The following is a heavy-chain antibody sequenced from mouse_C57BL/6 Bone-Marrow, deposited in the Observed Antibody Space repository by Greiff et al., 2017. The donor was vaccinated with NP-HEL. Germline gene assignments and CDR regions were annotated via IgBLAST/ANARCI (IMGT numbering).Heavy chain of an antibody. Sequence: EVKLVESGGGLVKPGGSLKLSCAASGFTFSDYGMHWVRQAPEKGLEWVAYISSGSSTIYSADTVKGRFTISRDNAKNTLFLQMTSLRSEDTAMYYCARPDDYYAMDYWGQGTSVTVSS. J-gene: IGHJ4*01. CDR3: ARPDDYYAMDY. CDR2: ISSGSSTI. CDR1: GFTFSDYG. V-gene: IGHV5-17*01.